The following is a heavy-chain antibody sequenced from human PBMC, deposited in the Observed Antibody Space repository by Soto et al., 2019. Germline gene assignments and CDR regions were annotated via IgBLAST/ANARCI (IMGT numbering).Heavy chain of an antibody. CDR1: GYTFTSYG. Sequence: QVQLVPSGAEVKKPGASVKASCKASGYTFTSYGISWVRQAPGQGLAWMGWINAYNGNTNYGQKPQGKVTMTTDTSTSTAYMELRSVRSDDTAVYSCARVLAPFDPWGQGTVVTVSS. J-gene: IGHJ5*02. V-gene: IGHV1-18*01. CDR2: INAYNGNT. CDR3: ARVLAPFDP.